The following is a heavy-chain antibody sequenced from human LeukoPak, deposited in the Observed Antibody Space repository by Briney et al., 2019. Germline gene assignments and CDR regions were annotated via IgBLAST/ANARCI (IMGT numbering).Heavy chain of an antibody. CDR3: ARVNKNYCSGGSCPYYYYYYMDV. CDR2: MNPNSGNT. Sequence: ASVKVSCKASGYTFTSYDINWVRQATGQGLEWMGWMNPNSGNTGYAQKFQGRVTMTRNTSISTAYMELSSLRSEDTAVYYCARVNKNYCSGGSCPYYYYYYMDVWGKGTTVTISS. CDR1: GYTFTSYD. V-gene: IGHV1-8*01. D-gene: IGHD2-15*01. J-gene: IGHJ6*03.